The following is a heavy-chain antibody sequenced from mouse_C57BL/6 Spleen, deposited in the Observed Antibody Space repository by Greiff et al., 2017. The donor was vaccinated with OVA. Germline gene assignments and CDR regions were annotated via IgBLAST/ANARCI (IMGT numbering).Heavy chain of an antibody. J-gene: IGHJ3*01. CDR1: GFTFSDYY. V-gene: IGHV5-16*01. Sequence: EVKLMESEGGLVQPGSSMKLSCTASGFTFSDYYMAWVRQVPEKGLEWVANINYDGSSTYYLDSLKSRFIISRDNAKNILYLQMSSLKSEDTATYYCARGPYYYGSSYWFAYWGQGTLVTVSA. CDR3: ARGPYYYGSSYWFAY. CDR2: INYDGSST. D-gene: IGHD1-1*01.